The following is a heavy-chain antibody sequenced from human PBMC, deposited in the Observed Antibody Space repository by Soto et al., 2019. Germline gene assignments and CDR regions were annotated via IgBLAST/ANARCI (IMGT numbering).Heavy chain of an antibody. J-gene: IGHJ4*02. CDR3: AKHRGYASRGFDY. CDR2: ISGSGGST. CDR1: GFTFSSYA. Sequence: GGSLILSCAASGFTFSSYAMSWVRTAPGKGLEWVSAISGSGGSTYYADSVKGRFTISRDNSKNTLYLQMNSLRAEDTAVYYCAKHRGYASRGFDYWGQGTLVNVSS. D-gene: IGHD2-2*01. V-gene: IGHV3-23*01.